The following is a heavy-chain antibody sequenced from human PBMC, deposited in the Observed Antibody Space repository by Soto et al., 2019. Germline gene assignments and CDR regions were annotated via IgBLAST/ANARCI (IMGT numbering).Heavy chain of an antibody. J-gene: IGHJ4*02. CDR1: VGSLSKSY. V-gene: IGHV4-4*07. Sequence: ESLSPTCRVSVGSLSKSYWSWIRQPAGKGLEWIGRISTSGHVVSKVSLRSRLTMSVDMSNNHFSLKLTSVTAADTAVYYCARDNNDFWSLYPLAFDYWGQGALVTVSS. CDR3: ARDNNDFWSLYPLAFDY. D-gene: IGHD3-3*01. CDR2: ISTSGHV.